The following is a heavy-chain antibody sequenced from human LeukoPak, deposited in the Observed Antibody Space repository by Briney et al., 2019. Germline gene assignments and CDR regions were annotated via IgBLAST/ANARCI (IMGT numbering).Heavy chain of an antibody. CDR3: ARGSSGYDGFDY. D-gene: IGHD5-12*01. CDR2: FDPEDGET. V-gene: IGHV1-24*01. J-gene: IGHJ4*02. Sequence: ASVKVSCKVSGYTLTELSMHWVRQAPGRGLEWMGGFDPEDGETIYAQKFQGRVTMTEDTSTDTAYMELSSLRSEDTAVYYCARGSSGYDGFDYWGQGTLVTVSS. CDR1: GYTLTELS.